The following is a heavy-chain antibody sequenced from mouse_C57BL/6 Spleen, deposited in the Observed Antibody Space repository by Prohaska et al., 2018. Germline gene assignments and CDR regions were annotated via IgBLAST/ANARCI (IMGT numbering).Heavy chain of an antibody. V-gene: IGHV6-3*01. CDR3: TGGDN. J-gene: IGHJ2*01. Sequence: ELKLADSGGGLVQPGGSMKLSCVASGFTFRNYWMNCVRQSTEKGLEWVTQIILKSDNDLTHDADFVKWRVTISRDDSKSSVYLQMNNVSAEDAGIYYSTGGDNGGQGTTLTDSS. CDR1: GFTFRNYW. CDR2: IILKSDNDLT.